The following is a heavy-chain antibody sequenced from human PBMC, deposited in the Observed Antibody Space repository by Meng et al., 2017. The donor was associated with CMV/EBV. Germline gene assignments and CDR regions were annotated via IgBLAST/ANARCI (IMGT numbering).Heavy chain of an antibody. CDR1: GFTFSSYS. Sequence: GGSLRLSCAASGFTFSSYSMNWVRQAPGKGLEWVSSISSSSSYIYYADSVKGRFTISRDNAKNSLYLQMNSLRAEDTAVYYCASDCSSTSCSYYYYGMDVWGQGTTVTVS. D-gene: IGHD2-2*01. CDR2: ISSSSSYI. J-gene: IGHJ6*02. CDR3: ASDCSSTSCSYYYYGMDV. V-gene: IGHV3-21*01.